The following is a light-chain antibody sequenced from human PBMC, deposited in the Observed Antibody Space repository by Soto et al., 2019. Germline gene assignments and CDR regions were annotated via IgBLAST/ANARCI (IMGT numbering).Light chain of an antibody. CDR1: SSDVGRYNY. J-gene: IGLJ1*01. V-gene: IGLV2-14*03. Sequence: QSALTQPASVSGSPGQSITISCTGTSSDVGRYNYVSWYQQHPGKAPKLIIYDVSNRPSGVSNRFFSSKSGNTASLTISGLQSEDEADYYCSSYTSSSTEVFGTGTKLTVL. CDR3: SSYTSSSTEV. CDR2: DVS.